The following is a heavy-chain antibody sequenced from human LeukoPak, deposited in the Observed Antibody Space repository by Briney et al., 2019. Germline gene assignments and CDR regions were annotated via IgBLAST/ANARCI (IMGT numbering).Heavy chain of an antibody. CDR2: ISDSGGST. CDR3: AKSFAVVAATMFDY. CDR1: EFTFSSYA. J-gene: IGHJ4*02. D-gene: IGHD2-15*01. Sequence: GGSLRLSCAASEFTFSSYAMSWVRQAPGKGLEWVSAISDSGGSTYYADSVKGRFTISRDNSKNTVYLQMNSLRAEDTAVYYCAKSFAVVAATMFDYWGQGTLVTVSS. V-gene: IGHV3-23*01.